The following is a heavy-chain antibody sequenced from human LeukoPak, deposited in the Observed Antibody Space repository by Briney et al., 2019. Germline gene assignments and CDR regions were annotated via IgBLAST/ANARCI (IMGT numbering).Heavy chain of an antibody. D-gene: IGHD4-11*01. CDR2: IRYDGSNK. CDR3: AQDFTVTMDY. Sequence: GGSLRLSCAASGFTFSNYAMSWVRQAPGKGLEWVAFIRYDGSNKYYADSVKGRFTISRDNSKNTLYLQMNSLRAEDTAVYYCAQDFTVTMDYWGQGTLVTVSS. J-gene: IGHJ4*02. CDR1: GFTFSNYA. V-gene: IGHV3-30*02.